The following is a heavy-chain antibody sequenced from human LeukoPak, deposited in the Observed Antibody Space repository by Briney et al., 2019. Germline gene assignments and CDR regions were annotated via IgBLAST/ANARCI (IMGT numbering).Heavy chain of an antibody. CDR2: ISGSGDSI. Sequence: GGSLRLSCAASGFTFSSYEMNRVRQAPGKGLEWVSSISGSGDSIYYADSVKGQFTISRDNAKNSLYLQMNSLRAEDTAVYYCARVPTYYDISGYYYYWGQGTLVTVSS. J-gene: IGHJ4*02. CDR1: GFTFSSYE. CDR3: ARVPTYYDISGYYYY. D-gene: IGHD3-22*01. V-gene: IGHV3-48*03.